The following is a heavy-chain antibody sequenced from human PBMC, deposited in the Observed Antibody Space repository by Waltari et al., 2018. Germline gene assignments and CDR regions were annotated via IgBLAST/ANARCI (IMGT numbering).Heavy chain of an antibody. V-gene: IGHV1-69*13. CDR1: GGTFSSYA. D-gene: IGHD4-17*01. Sequence: QVQLVQSGAEVKKPGSSVKVPCKASGGTFSSYAISWVRQAPGQGLEWMGGIIPIFGTANYAQKFQGRVTITADESTSTAYMELSSLRSEDTAVYYCARESEYGDYFGRWGIDYWGQGTLVTVSS. J-gene: IGHJ4*02. CDR3: ARESEYGDYFGRWGIDY. CDR2: IIPIFGTA.